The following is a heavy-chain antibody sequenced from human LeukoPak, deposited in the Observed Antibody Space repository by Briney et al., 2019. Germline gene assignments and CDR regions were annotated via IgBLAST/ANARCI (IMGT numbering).Heavy chain of an antibody. CDR2: ISAYNGNT. Sequence: ASVKVSCKASGYIFTSYGISWVRQAPGQGVEWMGWISAYNGNTNYAQKLQGRVTMTTDTSTSTAYMELRSLRSDDTAVYYCARDPPYYDSSGYYVYWGQGTLVTVSS. V-gene: IGHV1-18*01. J-gene: IGHJ4*02. CDR3: ARDPPYYDSSGYYVY. CDR1: GYIFTSYG. D-gene: IGHD3-22*01.